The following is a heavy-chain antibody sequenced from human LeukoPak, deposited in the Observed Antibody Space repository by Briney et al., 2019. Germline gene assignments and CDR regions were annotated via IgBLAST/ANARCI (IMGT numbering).Heavy chain of an antibody. V-gene: IGHV1-2*06. J-gene: IGHJ4*02. Sequence: ASVKVSCTASGYTFTGYYMHWVRQAPGQGLEWMGRINPNSGGTNYAQKFQGRVTMTRDTSTSTVYMELSSLRSEDTAVYYCARAYDFWSGYYSTFFDYWGQGTLVTVSS. D-gene: IGHD3-3*01. CDR2: INPNSGGT. CDR1: GYTFTGYY. CDR3: ARAYDFWSGYYSTFFDY.